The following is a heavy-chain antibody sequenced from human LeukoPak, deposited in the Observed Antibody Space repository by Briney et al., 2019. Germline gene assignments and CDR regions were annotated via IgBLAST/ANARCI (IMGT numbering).Heavy chain of an antibody. Sequence: GGSLRLSCAASGFTFSSYAMSWVRQAPGKGLEWVSGISGSGFSTYSADSVKGRFTISRDNSKNTLHLQMNSLRAEDTAVYYCAKDLVYCSSTSCHYYYYGMDVWGQGTTVTVSS. CDR3: AKDLVYCSSTSCHYYYYGMDV. J-gene: IGHJ6*02. D-gene: IGHD2-2*01. V-gene: IGHV3-23*01. CDR1: GFTFSSYA. CDR2: ISGSGFST.